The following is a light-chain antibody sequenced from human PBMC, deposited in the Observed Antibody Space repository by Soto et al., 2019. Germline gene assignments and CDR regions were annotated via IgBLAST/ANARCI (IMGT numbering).Light chain of an antibody. CDR1: QSVSSY. Sequence: EIVLTQSPATLSLSPGEGATLSCRASQSVSSYLAWYQQKPGQAPRLLIYDASNRAAGIPARFSVSGSGTDFTLTISSLEPEYFAVYYCQQRSNWPRTFGQGTKLEIK. V-gene: IGKV3-11*01. CDR3: QQRSNWPRT. CDR2: DAS. J-gene: IGKJ2*01.